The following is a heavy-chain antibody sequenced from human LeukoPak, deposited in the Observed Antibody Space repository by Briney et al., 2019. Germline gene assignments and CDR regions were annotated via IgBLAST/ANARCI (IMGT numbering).Heavy chain of an antibody. D-gene: IGHD3-3*01. CDR1: GGSISSSNW. Sequence: PSGTLSLTCAVSGGSISSSNWWSWVRQPPGKGLEWIGEIYHSGSTYYNPSLKSRVTISVDTSKNQFSLKLSSVTAADTAVYYCARGSNDFWSGYYNWFDPWGQGTLVTVSS. V-gene: IGHV4-4*02. CDR2: IYHSGST. J-gene: IGHJ5*02. CDR3: ARGSNDFWSGYYNWFDP.